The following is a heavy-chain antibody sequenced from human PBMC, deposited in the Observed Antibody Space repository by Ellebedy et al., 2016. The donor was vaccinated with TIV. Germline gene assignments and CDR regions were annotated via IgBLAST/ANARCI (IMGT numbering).Heavy chain of an antibody. CDR1: GYSFTDFY. V-gene: IGHV1-2*02. D-gene: IGHD1/OR15-1a*01. CDR3: ARDVTKQWAVSNFFEP. CDR2: INPNSGGT. J-gene: IGHJ5*02. Sequence: AASVKVSCKTSGYSFTDFYMHWVRQAPGQGLEWMGWINPNSGGTNYAQKFQGRVTMTRDPSISTAYLDLTRLTSDDTAVYFCARDVTKQWAVSNFFEPWGQGTLVTVSS.